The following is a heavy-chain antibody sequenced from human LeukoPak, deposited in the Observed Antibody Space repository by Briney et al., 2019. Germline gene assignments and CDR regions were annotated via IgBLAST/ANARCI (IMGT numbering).Heavy chain of an antibody. CDR1: GFTFSSYA. D-gene: IGHD3-16*02. Sequence: PGGSLRLSCAASGFTFSSYAMSWVRQAPGKGLEWVSYIRSSGSTIYYADSVKGRFTISRDNTKNSLYLQMNSLRAEDTAVYFCARVIGYEPLSYSFDYWGQGTLVTVSS. V-gene: IGHV3-48*04. CDR2: IRSSGSTI. J-gene: IGHJ4*02. CDR3: ARVIGYEPLSYSFDY.